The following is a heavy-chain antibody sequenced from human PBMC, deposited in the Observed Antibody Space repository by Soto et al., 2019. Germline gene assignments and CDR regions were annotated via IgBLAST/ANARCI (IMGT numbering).Heavy chain of an antibody. V-gene: IGHV1-69*06. CDR2: IIPIFGTA. Sequence: RASVKVSCKASGGTFSSYAISWVRQAPGQGLEWMGGIIPIFGTANYAQKFQGRVTITADKSTSTAYMELSSLRSEDTAVYYCAISCGNGLHSSGWCFDLFWFDPWGQGTLVTVSS. D-gene: IGHD6-19*01. CDR3: AISCGNGLHSSGWCFDLFWFDP. J-gene: IGHJ5*02. CDR1: GGTFSSYA.